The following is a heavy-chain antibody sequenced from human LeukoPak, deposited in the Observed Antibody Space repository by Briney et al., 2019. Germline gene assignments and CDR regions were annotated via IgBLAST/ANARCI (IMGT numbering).Heavy chain of an antibody. Sequence: PSETLFLTCTVSGVSIRGNYWSWVRRPPGKGLEWIANINYSGATYYNPSLRSRVTISIDTSKSQFSLKLTSVTVADTAVYYCARGGHIAIPPYGFDYWGQGALVTVSS. J-gene: IGHJ4*02. CDR3: ARGGHIAIPPYGFDY. D-gene: IGHD4-17*01. CDR2: INYSGAT. V-gene: IGHV4-59*01. CDR1: GVSIRGNY.